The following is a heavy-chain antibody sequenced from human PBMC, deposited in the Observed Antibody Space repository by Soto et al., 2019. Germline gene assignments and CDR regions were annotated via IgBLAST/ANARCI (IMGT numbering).Heavy chain of an antibody. J-gene: IGHJ4*02. D-gene: IGHD6-13*01. V-gene: IGHV4-4*02. Sequence: QVQLQESGPGLVKPSGTLSLTCAVSGGSISTSNWWSWVRQPPGKGLEWIGEVYRTGSTTYNPSLESRLTISVDKSKNQYSLKLTSVPAADTAVYYCARARATIAAAAIFDCWGQGTLGTVSS. CDR1: GGSISTSNW. CDR3: ARARATIAAAAIFDC. CDR2: VYRTGST.